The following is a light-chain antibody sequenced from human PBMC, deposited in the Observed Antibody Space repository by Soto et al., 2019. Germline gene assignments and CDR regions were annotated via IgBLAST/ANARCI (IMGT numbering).Light chain of an antibody. Sequence: IQMTQSPSSLSASVGDRVTITCHASQDISNYLNWYQQKPGKAPTLLIYDASNLETGVPSRFSGSGSGTDFTFTISSLQPEDIATYYCQQYDNLLTFGGGTKVDIK. CDR1: QDISNY. V-gene: IGKV1-33*01. CDR2: DAS. CDR3: QQYDNLLT. J-gene: IGKJ4*01.